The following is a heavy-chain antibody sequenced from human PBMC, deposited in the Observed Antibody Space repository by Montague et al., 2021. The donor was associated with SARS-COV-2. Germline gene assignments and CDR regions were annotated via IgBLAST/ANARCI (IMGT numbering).Heavy chain of an antibody. CDR1: TEAFNGYY. Sequence: SETLSLTCAVYTEAFNGYYWTWIRQPPGKGLEWIGEVSHPGSAKYNPSLKSRVTISVDTYRKQVSLRLTSVTAADTATYYCARGVYNGVIFVVSPRYYFDYRGQGNMVAVPA. CDR2: VSHPGSA. D-gene: IGHD3-9*01. V-gene: IGHV4-34*01. CDR3: ARGVYNGVIFVVSPRYYFDY. J-gene: IGHJ4*02.